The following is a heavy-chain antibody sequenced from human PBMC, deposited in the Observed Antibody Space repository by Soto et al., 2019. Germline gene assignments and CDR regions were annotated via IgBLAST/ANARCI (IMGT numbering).Heavy chain of an antibody. Sequence: LSLTSAVSGYSISSAYYWGWIRQPPGKGLEWIANIYHSGSTYYNPSLKSRVTISVDTSKNQFSPKLSSVTAADTAVYYCAREGWARQDLDVWGQGLTVTVSS. CDR3: AREGWARQDLDV. V-gene: IGHV4-38-2*02. D-gene: IGHD2-15*01. CDR2: IYHSGST. J-gene: IGHJ6*02. CDR1: GYSISSAYY.